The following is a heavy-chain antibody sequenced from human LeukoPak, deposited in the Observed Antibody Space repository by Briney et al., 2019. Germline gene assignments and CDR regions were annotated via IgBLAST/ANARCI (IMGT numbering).Heavy chain of an antibody. D-gene: IGHD6-19*01. Sequence: GGSLRLSCAASGFTVSSNYMSWVRQAPGKGLEWVSVIYSGGSTYYADSVKGRFTISRDNSKNTLYLQMNSLRAEDTAVYYCARDRSSGWSFDYWGQGTLVTVSP. V-gene: IGHV3-53*01. CDR3: ARDRSSGWSFDY. CDR1: GFTVSSNY. CDR2: IYSGGST. J-gene: IGHJ4*02.